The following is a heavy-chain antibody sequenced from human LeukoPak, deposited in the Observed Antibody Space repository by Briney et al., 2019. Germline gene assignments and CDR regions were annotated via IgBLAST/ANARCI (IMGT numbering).Heavy chain of an antibody. CDR1: GFTFSSYV. J-gene: IGHJ4*02. D-gene: IGHD3-10*01. CDR3: AKVLWFGELVYYFDY. V-gene: IGHV3-64*01. CDR2: ISSNGNST. Sequence: GGSLRLSCAASGFTFSSYVMHWVRQAPGKGLEYVSAISSNGNSTYYANSVKGRFTISRDNSKNTLYLQMNSLRAEDTAVYYCAKVLWFGELVYYFDYWGQGTLVTVSS.